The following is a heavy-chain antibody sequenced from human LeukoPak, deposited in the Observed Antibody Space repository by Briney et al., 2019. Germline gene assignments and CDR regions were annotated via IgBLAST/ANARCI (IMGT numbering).Heavy chain of an antibody. CDR2: INPNSGGT. V-gene: IGHV1-2*02. Sequence: GASVKVSCKASGYTFTGYYMHWVRQAPGQGLERMGWINPNSGGTNYAQKFQGRVTMTRDTSISTAYMELSRLRSDDTAVYYCAQLLGYCSGGSCLQADYWGQGTLVTVSS. CDR1: GYTFTGYY. CDR3: AQLLGYCSGGSCLQADY. J-gene: IGHJ4*02. D-gene: IGHD2-15*01.